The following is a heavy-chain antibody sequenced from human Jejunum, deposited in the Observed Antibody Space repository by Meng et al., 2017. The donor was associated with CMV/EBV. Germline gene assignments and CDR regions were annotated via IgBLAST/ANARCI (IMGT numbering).Heavy chain of an antibody. CDR1: GYIFRGYY. D-gene: IGHD3-9*01. CDR2: INPNSGDT. CDR3: ARAGQHFDYYFDS. V-gene: IGHV1-2*02. J-gene: IGHJ4*02. Sequence: SGYIFRGYYIHWLRQAPGQGPEWMRWINPNSGDTWSPPKFQGRVTMTSDTSVNTSYMDLNSLTSDDSAVYYCARAGQHFDYYFDSWGQGTLVTVSS.